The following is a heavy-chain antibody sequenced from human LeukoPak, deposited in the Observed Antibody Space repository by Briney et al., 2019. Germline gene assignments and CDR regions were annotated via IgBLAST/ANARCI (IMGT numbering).Heavy chain of an antibody. Sequence: GGSLRLSCIASGFTFSSYGMHWVRQTPGKGLEWVANIKPDGSEIYYVDSVKGRFTISRDNAKNSLYLQMNSLRAEDTAVYYCTRSLDYWGQGTLVTVSS. D-gene: IGHD2-15*01. CDR2: IKPDGSEI. V-gene: IGHV3-7*02. CDR1: GFTFSSYG. J-gene: IGHJ4*02. CDR3: TRSLDY.